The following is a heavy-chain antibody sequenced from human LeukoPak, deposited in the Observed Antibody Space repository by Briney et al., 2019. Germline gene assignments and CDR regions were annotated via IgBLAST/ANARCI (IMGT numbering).Heavy chain of an antibody. V-gene: IGHV4-34*01. D-gene: IGHD6-6*01. CDR2: INHSGST. Sequence: SETLSLTCAVYGGSFSGYYRSWIRQPPGKGLEWIGEINHSGSTNYNPSLKSRVTISVDTSKNQFSLKLSSVTAADTAVYYCARYEARPVRFDPWGQGTLVTVSS. CDR3: ARYEARPVRFDP. J-gene: IGHJ5*02. CDR1: GGSFSGYY.